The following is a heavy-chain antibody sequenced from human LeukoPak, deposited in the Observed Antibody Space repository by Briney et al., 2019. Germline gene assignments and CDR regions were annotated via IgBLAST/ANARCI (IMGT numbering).Heavy chain of an antibody. CDR2: INHSGST. D-gene: IGHD6-19*01. V-gene: IGHV4-34*01. Sequence: SETLSLTCAVYGGSFSSYYWSWIRQPPGKGLEWIGEINHSGSTNYNPSLKSRVTISVDTSKNQFSLKLSSVTAADTAVYYCARGRSGWYHNFDYWGQGTLVTVSS. CDR1: GGSFSSYY. CDR3: ARGRSGWYHNFDY. J-gene: IGHJ4*02.